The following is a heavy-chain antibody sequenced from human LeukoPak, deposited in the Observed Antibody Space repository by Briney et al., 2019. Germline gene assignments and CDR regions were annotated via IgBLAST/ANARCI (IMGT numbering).Heavy chain of an antibody. CDR1: GYTFSDYY. CDR2: VHPEDGAT. CDR3: ATTSAYGYLDF. V-gene: IGHV1-69-2*01. D-gene: IGHD5-12*01. J-gene: IGHJ4*02. Sequence: GATVKLSCKASGYTFSDYYIHWMQQAPGKGLELMGRVHPEDGATIYTANFQGRVTITADTSIDTAYMELSSLKFDDTAIYYCATTSAYGYLDFWGQGTLVTVSS.